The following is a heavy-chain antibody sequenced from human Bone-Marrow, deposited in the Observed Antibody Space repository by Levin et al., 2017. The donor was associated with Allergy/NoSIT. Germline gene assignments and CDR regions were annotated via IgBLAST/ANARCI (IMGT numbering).Heavy chain of an antibody. CDR1: GFTFSDIW. CDR2: IKKDGSEK. D-gene: IGHD3-3*01. CDR3: ARYYGEAS. Sequence: ASVKVSCVASGFTFSDIWMSWVRQAPGKGLEWVANIKKDGSEKYYVDSVKGRFTISRDNAKNSLYLQMNRLRAEDTAVYYCARYYGEASGGQGTLVTVSS. V-gene: IGHV3-7*01. J-gene: IGHJ4*02.